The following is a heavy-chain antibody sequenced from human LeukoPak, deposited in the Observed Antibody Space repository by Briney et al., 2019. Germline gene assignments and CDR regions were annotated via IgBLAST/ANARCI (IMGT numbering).Heavy chain of an antibody. D-gene: IGHD3-22*01. J-gene: IGHJ4*02. CDR1: GYTFTSYA. Sequence: ASVKVSCKSSGYTFTSYAMNWVRQAPGQRLEWMGWINTRNGNAYYSQEFQGRVTITRDTSASTAYMELSSLRSEDMAVYYCARGLSGYYSGRDNFDYWGQGTLVTVSS. CDR3: ARGLSGYYSGRDNFDY. V-gene: IGHV1-3*03. CDR2: INTRNGNA.